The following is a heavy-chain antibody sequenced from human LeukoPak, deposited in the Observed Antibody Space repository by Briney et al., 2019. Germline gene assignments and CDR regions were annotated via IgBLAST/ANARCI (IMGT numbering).Heavy chain of an antibody. J-gene: IGHJ5*02. CDR1: GGSISSYY. V-gene: IGHV4-59*08. Sequence: PSETLSLTCTVSGGSISSYYWSWIRQPPGKGLEWIGYIYYSGSTNYNPSLKSRVTISVDTSKNQFSLKLSSVTAADTAVYYCARHAPITMVRANNWFDPWGQGTLVTASS. CDR2: IYYSGST. CDR3: ARHAPITMVRANNWFDP. D-gene: IGHD3-10*01.